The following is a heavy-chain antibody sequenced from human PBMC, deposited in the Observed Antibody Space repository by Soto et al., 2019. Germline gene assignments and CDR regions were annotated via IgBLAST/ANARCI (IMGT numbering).Heavy chain of an antibody. CDR1: GFSFSSFW. CDR3: ARDVI. CDR2: IKEDGSEK. J-gene: IGHJ4*02. Sequence: ESGGGLVQPGGSQRLSCAASGFSFSSFWMSWVRQAPGKGLEWVAAIKEDGSEKNYVDSVRGRFTISRDNAKNSLYLQMNSLRADDTAVYYCARDVIWGQGSLVTVSS. V-gene: IGHV3-7*05.